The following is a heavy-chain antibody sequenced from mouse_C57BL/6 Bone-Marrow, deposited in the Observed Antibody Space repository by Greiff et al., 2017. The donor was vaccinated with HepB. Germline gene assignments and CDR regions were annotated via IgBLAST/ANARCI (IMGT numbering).Heavy chain of an antibody. Sequence: VKLMESGAELARPGASVKLSCKASGYTFTSYGISWVKQRTGQGLEWIGEIYPRSGNTYYNEKFKGKATLTADKSSSTAYMELRSLTSEDSAVYFCASYYGSSYDYWGQGTTLTVSS. D-gene: IGHD1-1*01. J-gene: IGHJ2*01. CDR2: IYPRSGNT. CDR1: GYTFTSYG. V-gene: IGHV1-81*01. CDR3: ASYYGSSYDY.